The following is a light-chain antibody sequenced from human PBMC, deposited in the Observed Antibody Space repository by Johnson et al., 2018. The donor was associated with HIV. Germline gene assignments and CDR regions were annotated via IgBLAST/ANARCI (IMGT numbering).Light chain of an antibody. CDR3: GTWDSSLSGAV. Sequence: QSVLTQPPSVSAAPGQKVTISCSGSTSNIENYFVSWYQQLPGAAPRLLIYENNKRPSGIPDRFSGSKSGTSATLGITGLQTGDEADYYCGTWDSSLSGAVFGTGTKVHVL. CDR2: ENN. V-gene: IGLV1-51*02. CDR1: TSNIENYF. J-gene: IGLJ1*01.